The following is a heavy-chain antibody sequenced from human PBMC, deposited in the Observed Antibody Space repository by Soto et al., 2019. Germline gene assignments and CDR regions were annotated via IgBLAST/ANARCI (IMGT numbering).Heavy chain of an antibody. CDR2: VSYSGST. CDR3: ARTSYQLLMFDY. D-gene: IGHD2-2*01. V-gene: IGHV4-59*01. J-gene: IGHJ4*02. CDR1: SGSISIYS. Sequence: QVQLQESGPGLVKPSETLSLTCTVSSGSISIYSWSWIRQAPGKGLEWIGYVSYSGSTNYNPSLKSRVTISVDTSKNQFSLKLSSVTAADTAVYYCARTSYQLLMFDYWGQGTLVTVSS.